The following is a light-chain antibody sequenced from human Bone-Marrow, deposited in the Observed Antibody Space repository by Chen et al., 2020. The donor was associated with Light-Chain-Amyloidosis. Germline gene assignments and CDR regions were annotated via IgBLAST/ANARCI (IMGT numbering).Light chain of an antibody. CDR2: DAS. CDR3: QQRSSWPWT. CDR1: QSVFRY. V-gene: IGKV3-11*01. Sequence: EIVLTPSPATLSLSPGETATLSCRASQSVFRYLAWYQQVPGQPPRLLIYDASTRATGTPARISGGGSGTDFTLTISSLDPEDFAVYYCQQRSSWPWTFGQGTKVEVK. J-gene: IGKJ1*01.